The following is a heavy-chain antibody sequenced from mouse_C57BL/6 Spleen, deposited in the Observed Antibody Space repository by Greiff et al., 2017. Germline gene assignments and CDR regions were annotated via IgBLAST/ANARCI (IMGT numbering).Heavy chain of an antibody. D-gene: IGHD1-1*01. Sequence: VQLQQSGPELVKPGDSVKISCKASGYSFTGYFMNWVMQSHGKSLEWIGRINPYNGDTFYNQKFKGKATLTVDKSSSTAHMELRSLTSEDSAVYYCARSIYYYGSSYENYAMDYWGQGTSVTVSS. J-gene: IGHJ4*01. CDR2: INPYNGDT. V-gene: IGHV1-20*01. CDR3: ARSIYYYGSSYENYAMDY. CDR1: GYSFTGYF.